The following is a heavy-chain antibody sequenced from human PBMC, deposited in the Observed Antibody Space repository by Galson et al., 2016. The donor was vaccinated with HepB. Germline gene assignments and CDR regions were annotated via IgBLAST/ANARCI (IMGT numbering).Heavy chain of an antibody. CDR1: GFTFSNFA. CDR2: ISYGGGDK. D-gene: IGHD3-16*01. V-gene: IGHV3-30*18. Sequence: SLRLSCAASGFTFSNFAMHWVRQAPGKGLEWVADISYGGGDKYYADSVKGRLTISRDNSKNILYLQMNSLRADDTAVYYCAKDGGTWGYYYGDWNLDLWGRGTLVTVSS. CDR3: AKDGGTWGYYYGDWNLDL. J-gene: IGHJ2*01.